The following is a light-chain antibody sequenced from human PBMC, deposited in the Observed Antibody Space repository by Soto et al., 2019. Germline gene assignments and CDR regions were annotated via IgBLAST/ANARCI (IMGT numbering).Light chain of an antibody. Sequence: EIVLTQSPATLPLSPGERATLSCRASQTVKSVYLAWYQQKLGRAPRLLISGASSRATGIPDRLSGSASGTDFTLTITRLEPEDFAVYYCQQYASPPFTFGPGTKVEVK. CDR2: GAS. CDR3: QQYASPPFT. V-gene: IGKV3-20*01. CDR1: QTVKSVY. J-gene: IGKJ3*01.